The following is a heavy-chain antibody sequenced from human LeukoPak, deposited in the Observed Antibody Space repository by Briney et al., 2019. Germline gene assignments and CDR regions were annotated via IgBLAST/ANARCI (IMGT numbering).Heavy chain of an antibody. J-gene: IGHJ5*02. CDR3: ARVSYYGSGSPYNWFDP. CDR1: GGSISSSSYY. V-gene: IGHV4-39*07. Sequence: SETLSLTCTVSGGSISSSSYYWGWIRQPPGKGLEWIGSIYYSGSTYYNPSLKSRVTISVDTSKNQFSLKLSSVTAADTAVYYCARVSYYGSGSPYNWFDPWGQGTLVTVSS. CDR2: IYYSGST. D-gene: IGHD3-10*01.